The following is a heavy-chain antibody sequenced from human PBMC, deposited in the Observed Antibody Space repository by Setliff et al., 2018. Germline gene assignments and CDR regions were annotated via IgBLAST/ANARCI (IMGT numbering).Heavy chain of an antibody. CDR1: GGSISSSTYY. D-gene: IGHD6-19*01. J-gene: IGHJ6*02. CDR2: IYYSGST. Sequence: PSETLSLTCTVSGGSISSSTYYWGWIRQPPGKGLEWIGSIYYSGSTYYNPSLTSRVTISVDTSKNQFSLKVSSVTAADTAVYYCARENRYSSGWYSYYYGMDVWGQGTTVTVSS. CDR3: ARENRYSSGWYSYYYGMDV. V-gene: IGHV4-39*07.